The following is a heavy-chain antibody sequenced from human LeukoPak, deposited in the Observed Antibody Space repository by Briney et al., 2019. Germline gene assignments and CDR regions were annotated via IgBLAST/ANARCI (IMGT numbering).Heavy chain of an antibody. V-gene: IGHV4-4*02. J-gene: IGHJ3*02. Sequence: PSETLSLTCAVSGGSISSSNWWRWVPQPPGKGLEWIEEIYHSGRTNYNPSIKSRVNISVDKSKNQFSLKLSSVTAADTDVYYCARAIIDSSGDGFDIWGQGTMVTVSS. CDR3: ARAIIDSSGDGFDI. CDR2: IYHSGRT. D-gene: IGHD3-22*01. CDR1: GGSISSSNW.